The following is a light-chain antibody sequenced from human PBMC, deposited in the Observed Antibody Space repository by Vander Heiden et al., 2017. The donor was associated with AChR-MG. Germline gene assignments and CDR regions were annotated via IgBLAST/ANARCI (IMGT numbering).Light chain of an antibody. CDR2: EVS. Sequence: DIVMTQTPLSLSVTPRQPASISCKSSHILLHSDRKTSLYWYLQKPGQSQQLLIYEVSRRFSGVPDRFSGSGSGTDFTLKISRVEAEDVGIYYCRQGILLPITFAQGTRLEIK. V-gene: IGKV2-29*02. CDR3: RQGILLPIT. CDR1: HILLHSDRKTS. J-gene: IGKJ5*01.